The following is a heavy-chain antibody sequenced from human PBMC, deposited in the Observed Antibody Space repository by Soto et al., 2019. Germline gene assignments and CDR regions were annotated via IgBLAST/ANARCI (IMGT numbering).Heavy chain of an antibody. V-gene: IGHV3-30-3*01. CDR1: GFTFSSYA. CDR3: ARDGWGSSSRFDY. Sequence: GGSLRLPCAASGFTFSSYAMHWVRQAPGKGLEWVAVISYDGSNKYYADSAKGRFTISRDNSKNTLYLQMNSLRAEDTAVYYCARDGWGSSSRFDYWGQGTLVTVSS. J-gene: IGHJ4*02. D-gene: IGHD6-6*01. CDR2: ISYDGSNK.